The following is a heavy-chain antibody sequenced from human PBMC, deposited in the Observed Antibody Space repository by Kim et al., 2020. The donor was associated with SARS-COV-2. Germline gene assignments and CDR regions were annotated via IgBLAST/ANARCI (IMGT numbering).Heavy chain of an antibody. CDR2: IDPDNGST. J-gene: IGHJ5*02. Sequence: ASVKVSCKASGYTFSHHYIHWVRQAPGQRLEWVGRIDPDNGSTYYAQRFRNRVTMTRQTSISTAYMELNRLSYDDTAVYFCARGSSRSSINWFDPWGQGT. CDR3: ARGSSRSSINWFDP. CDR1: GYTFSHHY. D-gene: IGHD6-6*01. V-gene: IGHV1-2*06.